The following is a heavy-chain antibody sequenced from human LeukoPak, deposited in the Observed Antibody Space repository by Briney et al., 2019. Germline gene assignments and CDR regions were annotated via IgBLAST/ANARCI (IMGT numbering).Heavy chain of an antibody. CDR2: ISGSGGST. CDR1: GFTFSSYD. J-gene: IGHJ4*02. D-gene: IGHD3-3*01. Sequence: GGSLRLSCAASGFTFSSYDMHWVRQAPGQGLEWVSAISGSGGSTYYADSVKGRFTISRDNSKNTLYLQMNSLRAEDTAVYYCAKDGDGYYDFWSGYYPNFDYWGQGTLVTVSS. V-gene: IGHV3-23*01. CDR3: AKDGDGYYDFWSGYYPNFDY.